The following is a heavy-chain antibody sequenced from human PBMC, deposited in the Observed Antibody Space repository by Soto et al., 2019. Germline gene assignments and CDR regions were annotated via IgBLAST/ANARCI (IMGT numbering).Heavy chain of an antibody. CDR1: GDSLSSNTAA. V-gene: IGHV6-1*01. CDR2: TYYRSKRYY. D-gene: IGHD6-13*01. J-gene: IGHJ4*02. Sequence: PSQTLSLTCAISGDSLSSNTAAWSWIRQSPSRDLEWLGRTYYRSKRYYDYAASVTSRMTINPDTSKNQFSLQPNSVTPEDTAVNYGARGSYTSTWYWGQETLFTV. CDR3: ARGSYTSTWY.